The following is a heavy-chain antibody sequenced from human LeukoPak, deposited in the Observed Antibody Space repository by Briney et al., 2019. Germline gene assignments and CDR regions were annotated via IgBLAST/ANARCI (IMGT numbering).Heavy chain of an antibody. CDR2: TSYWSKWYN. J-gene: IGHJ4*02. CDR1: GDSLSSNSAG. D-gene: IGHD6-19*01. V-gene: IGHV6-1*01. CDR3: ARGVAVAGHDY. Sequence: SQTLSVTCAISGDSLSSNSAGREWVRQSAWRGREWLGRTSYWSKWYNDYAVAVKSRITINPDTSKNHFSLQLNSVTPEATDVYSCARGVAVAGHDYWGQGTPVTVSS.